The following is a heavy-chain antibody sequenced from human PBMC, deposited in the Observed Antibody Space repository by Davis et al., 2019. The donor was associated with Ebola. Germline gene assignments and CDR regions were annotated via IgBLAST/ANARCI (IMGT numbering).Heavy chain of an antibody. CDR3: ARDRGWFGELLWDVFDY. J-gene: IGHJ4*02. Sequence: GESLKISCAASGFTSSNYWMSWVRQAPGKGLEWVANIKQDGSEKYYVDSVKGRFTISRDNAKNSLYLQMNSLRAEDTAVYYCARDRGWFGELLWDVFDYWGQGTLVTVSS. CDR2: IKQDGSEK. V-gene: IGHV3-7*03. CDR1: GFTSSNYW. D-gene: IGHD3-10*01.